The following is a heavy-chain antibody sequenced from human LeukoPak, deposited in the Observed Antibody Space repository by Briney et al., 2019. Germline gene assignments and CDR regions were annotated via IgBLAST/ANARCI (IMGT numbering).Heavy chain of an antibody. J-gene: IGHJ4*02. CDR3: ASVVPPWLDY. CDR2: INHSGST. Sequence: PSETLSLTCAVYGGSFSGYYWSWIRQPPGKGLEWIGEINHSGSTNYNPSLKSRVTISVDKSKNQFSLKLSSVTAADTAVYYCASVVPPWLDYWGQGTLVTVSS. D-gene: IGHD2-2*01. CDR1: GGSFSGYY. V-gene: IGHV4-34*01.